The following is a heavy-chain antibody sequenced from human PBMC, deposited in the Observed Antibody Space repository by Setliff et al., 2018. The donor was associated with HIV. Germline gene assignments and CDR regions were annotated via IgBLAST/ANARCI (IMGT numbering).Heavy chain of an antibody. CDR2: IYYSGST. V-gene: IGHV4-39*01. D-gene: IGHD3-10*01. J-gene: IGHJ4*02. CDR1: GGSISSDGYY. Sequence: SETLSLTCIVSGGSISSDGYYWGWIRQPPGKGLEWIGSIYYSGSTYYNPSLKSRVTVSVDTSKNQFSLRLRSVTAADTAVYYWARLEFGGLGFDFWGQGTQVTVSS. CDR3: ARLEFGGLGFDF.